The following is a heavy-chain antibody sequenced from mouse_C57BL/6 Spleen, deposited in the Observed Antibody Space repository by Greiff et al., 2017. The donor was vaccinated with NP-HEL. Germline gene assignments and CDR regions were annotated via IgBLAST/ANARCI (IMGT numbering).Heavy chain of an antibody. Sequence: QVQLQQPGAELVKPGASVKLSCKASGYTFTSYWMHWVKQRPGRGLEWIGRIDPNSGGTKYNEKFKSKATLTVDKPSSTAYMQLSSLTSEDSAVYYCARKDWGSYYGSSYEGMDYWGQGTSVTVSS. D-gene: IGHD1-1*01. V-gene: IGHV1-72*01. CDR1: GYTFTSYW. CDR2: IDPNSGGT. CDR3: ARKDWGSYYGSSYEGMDY. J-gene: IGHJ4*01.